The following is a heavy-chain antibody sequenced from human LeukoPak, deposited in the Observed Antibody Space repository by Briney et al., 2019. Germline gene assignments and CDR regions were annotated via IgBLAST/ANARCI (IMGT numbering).Heavy chain of an antibody. Sequence: GASVKVSCKASGYTFTGYYMHWVRQAPGQGLEWMGWINPNSGGTNYAQKFQGRVTMTRDTSISTAYMELSRLRSDDTAVYYCARDQWELRYFDWLTNAFDIWGQGTMVTVSS. D-gene: IGHD3-9*01. CDR1: GYTFTGYY. CDR2: INPNSGGT. J-gene: IGHJ3*02. CDR3: ARDQWELRYFDWLTNAFDI. V-gene: IGHV1-2*02.